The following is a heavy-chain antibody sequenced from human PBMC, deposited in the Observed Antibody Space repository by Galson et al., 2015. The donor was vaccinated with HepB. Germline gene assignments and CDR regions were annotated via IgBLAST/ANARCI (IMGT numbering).Heavy chain of an antibody. Sequence: SVKVSCKASGYTFTSYAMHWVRQAPGQRLEWMGWINAGNGNTKYSQKFQGRVTITRDTSASTAYMELSSLRSEDTAVYYCARVGSIVVVPAAMPALGYWGQGTLVTVSS. CDR2: INAGNGNT. CDR1: GYTFTSYA. CDR3: ARVGSIVVVPAAMPALGY. D-gene: IGHD2-2*01. J-gene: IGHJ4*02. V-gene: IGHV1-3*01.